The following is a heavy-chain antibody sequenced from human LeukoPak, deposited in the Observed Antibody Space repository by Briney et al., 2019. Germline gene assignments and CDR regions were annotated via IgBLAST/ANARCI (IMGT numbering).Heavy chain of an antibody. V-gene: IGHV3-23*01. CDR1: GFTFSSYA. CDR3: ARRSQFWSGYYYYYYMDV. CDR2: ISGSGGST. Sequence: GGSLRLSCAASGFTFSSYAMSWVRQAPGKGLEWVSAISGSGGSTYYADSVKGRFTISRDNSKNTLYLQMNSLRAEDTAVYYCARRSQFWSGYYYYYYMDVWGKGTTVTVSS. D-gene: IGHD3-3*01. J-gene: IGHJ6*03.